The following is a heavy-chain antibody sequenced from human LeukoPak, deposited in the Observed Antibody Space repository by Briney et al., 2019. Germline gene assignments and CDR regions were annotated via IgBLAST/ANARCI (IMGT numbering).Heavy chain of an antibody. V-gene: IGHV1-69*13. CDR2: IIPIFGTA. J-gene: IGHJ4*02. D-gene: IGHD3-16*02. Sequence: SVKVSCKASGDTFSSYAISWVRQARGQGLEWMGGIIPIFGTANYAQKFQGSVTITGDECTSTAYTDLSSLRSEDTAVYYCARAGADMITFGGVIAELDYWGQGTLVTVSS. CDR1: GDTFSSYA. CDR3: ARAGADMITFGGVIAELDY.